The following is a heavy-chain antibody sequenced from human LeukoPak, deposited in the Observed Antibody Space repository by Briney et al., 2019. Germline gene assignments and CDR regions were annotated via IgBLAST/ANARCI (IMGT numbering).Heavy chain of an antibody. Sequence: SETLSPTCTVSGGSISSGSYYWSWIRQPPGKGLEWIGEINHSGSTNYNPSLKSRVTISVDTSKNQFSLKLSSVTAADTAVYYCARHHGGFIAVADSGFDYWGQGTLVTVSS. CDR3: ARHHGGFIAVADSGFDY. CDR2: INHSGST. D-gene: IGHD6-19*01. CDR1: GGSISSGSYY. J-gene: IGHJ4*02. V-gene: IGHV4-39*01.